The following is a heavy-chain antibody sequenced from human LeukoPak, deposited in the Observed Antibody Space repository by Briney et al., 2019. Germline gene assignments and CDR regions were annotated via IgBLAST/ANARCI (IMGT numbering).Heavy chain of an antibody. J-gene: IGHJ4*02. CDR3: ARGNFWSGYPYCFDY. V-gene: IGHV4-59*01. CDR2: IYYSGST. Sequence: SETLSLTCTVSGGSISSYYWSWIRQPPGKGLEWIGYIYYSGSTNYNPSLKSRVTISVDTSKNQFSLKLSSVTAADTAVYYCARGNFWSGYPYCFDYWGQGTLVTVSS. D-gene: IGHD3-3*01. CDR1: GGSISSYY.